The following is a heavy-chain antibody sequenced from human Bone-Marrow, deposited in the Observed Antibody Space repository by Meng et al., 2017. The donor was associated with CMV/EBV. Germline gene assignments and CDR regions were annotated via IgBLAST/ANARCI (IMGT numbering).Heavy chain of an antibody. CDR2: INPNSGGT. Sequence: ASVKVSCKASGYTFTSYGISWVRQAPGQGLEWMGWINPNSGGTNYAQKFQGRVTMTRDTSISTAYMELSKLRSDDTAVYYCAKDLVPAAVGQDAVDVWGQGTMVTVSS. CDR1: GYTFTSYG. CDR3: AKDLVPAAVGQDAVDV. J-gene: IGHJ3*01. D-gene: IGHD2-2*01. V-gene: IGHV1-2*02.